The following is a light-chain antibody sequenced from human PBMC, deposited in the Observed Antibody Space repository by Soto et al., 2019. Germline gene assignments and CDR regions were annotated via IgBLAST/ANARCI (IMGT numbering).Light chain of an antibody. CDR1: SSDVGGYNF. J-gene: IGLJ1*01. Sequence: ALTQPASVSGSPGQSITISCTGTSSDVGGYNFVSWYQQHPDKAPKLMIYDVTNRPSGVSNRFSGSKSGNTASLTISGLQAEDEADYYCSSYTRISTYVFGTGTKVTVL. V-gene: IGLV2-14*01. CDR3: SSYTRISTYV. CDR2: DVT.